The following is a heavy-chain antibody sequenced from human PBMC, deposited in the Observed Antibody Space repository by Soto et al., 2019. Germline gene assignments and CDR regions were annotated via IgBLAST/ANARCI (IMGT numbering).Heavy chain of an antibody. CDR2: ISAYNGNT. D-gene: IGHD6-19*01. J-gene: IGHJ3*02. CDR3: ASGGSGWYVGAFDI. CDR1: GYTFTSYG. V-gene: IGHV1-18*01. Sequence: EASVKVSCKASGYTFTSYGISWVRQAPGQGLEWMGWISAYNGNTNYAQKLQGRVTMTTDTSTSTAYMELRSLRSDDTAVYYCASGGSGWYVGAFDIWGQGTMVTVSS.